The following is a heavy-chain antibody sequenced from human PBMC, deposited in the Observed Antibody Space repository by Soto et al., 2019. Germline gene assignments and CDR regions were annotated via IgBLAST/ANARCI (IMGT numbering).Heavy chain of an antibody. CDR3: ARELIAARVWDAFDI. Sequence: GGSLRLSCAASGFTFSSYGMHWVRQAPGKGLEWVAVIWYDGSNKYYADSVKGRFTISRDNSKNTLYLQMNSLRAEDTAVYYCARELIAARVWDAFDIWGQGTMVTVSS. J-gene: IGHJ3*02. CDR2: IWYDGSNK. D-gene: IGHD6-6*01. V-gene: IGHV3-33*01. CDR1: GFTFSSYG.